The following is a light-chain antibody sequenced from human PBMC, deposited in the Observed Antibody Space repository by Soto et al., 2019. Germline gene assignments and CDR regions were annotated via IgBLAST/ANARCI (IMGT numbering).Light chain of an antibody. CDR2: AAS. V-gene: IGKV1-27*01. CDR1: QDIRNY. Sequence: DIQMTQSPSSLSASVGDRVTITCRASQDIRNYLAWYQQKPGKIPELLIYAASTFHSGVPSRFSGSGYGTYFTLTITTLQPEDVATYYCQEYDVVPITFGGGTKVDIK. CDR3: QEYDVVPIT. J-gene: IGKJ4*01.